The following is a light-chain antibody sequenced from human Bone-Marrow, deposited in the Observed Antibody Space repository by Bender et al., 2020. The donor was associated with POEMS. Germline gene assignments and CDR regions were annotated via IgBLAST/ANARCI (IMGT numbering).Light chain of an antibody. J-gene: IGLJ2*01. CDR1: SSDVGGYNY. CDR2: DVT. Sequence: QSALTQPPSASGSPGQSVTISCTGTSSDVGGYNYVSWYQQYPGKAPKLMIYDVTKRPSGVPDRFSGSKSGYTASLTISGLQTEDEADYYCCSYAGSSTVVFGGGTKLTVL. V-gene: IGLV2-8*01. CDR3: CSYAGSSTVV.